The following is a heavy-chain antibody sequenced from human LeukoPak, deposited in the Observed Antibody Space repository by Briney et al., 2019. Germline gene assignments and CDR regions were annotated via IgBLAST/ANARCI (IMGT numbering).Heavy chain of an antibody. V-gene: IGHV1-2*04. CDR2: INPNSGGT. CDR1: GYTFTGYY. CDR3: ARDLRAYCGGDCYSDYYYYGMDV. D-gene: IGHD2-21*02. Sequence: ASVKVSCKASGYTFTGYYMHWVRQAPGQGLEWMGWINPNSGGTNYAQKFQGWVTMTRDTSISTAYMELSRLRSDDTAVYYCARDLRAYCGGDCYSDYYYYGMDVWGQGTTVTVSS. J-gene: IGHJ6*02.